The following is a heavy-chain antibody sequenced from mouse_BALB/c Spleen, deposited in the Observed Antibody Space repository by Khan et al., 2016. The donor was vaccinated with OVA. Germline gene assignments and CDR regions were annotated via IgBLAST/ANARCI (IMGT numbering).Heavy chain of an antibody. CDR2: INPSNGRT. Sequence: QVQLQQSGAELVKPGASVKLSCKTSGYTFTSYWIHWVKQRPGQGLEWIGEINPSNGRTYYNEKFKSKATLTVDKSSSTAYMQVSSLTSEDSAFYYCTRHYYSWFADWGQGTLVSVSA. V-gene: IGHV1S81*02. CDR1: GYTFTSYW. CDR3: TRHYYSWFAD. D-gene: IGHD2-1*01. J-gene: IGHJ3*01.